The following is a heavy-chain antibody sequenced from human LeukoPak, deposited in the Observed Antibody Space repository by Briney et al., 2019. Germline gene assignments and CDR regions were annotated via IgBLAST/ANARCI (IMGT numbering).Heavy chain of an antibody. Sequence: SETLFLTCTVSGGSISGSNYPWGWIRQPPGKGLEWVGNVYHSGSAFYNEPLRGRTTISVDTSKNHFSLKLTSVTAADTAVYYCAREPDAWGQGVLVTVSS. CDR2: VYHSGSA. CDR3: AREPDA. CDR1: GGSISGSNYP. V-gene: IGHV4-39*07. J-gene: IGHJ5*02.